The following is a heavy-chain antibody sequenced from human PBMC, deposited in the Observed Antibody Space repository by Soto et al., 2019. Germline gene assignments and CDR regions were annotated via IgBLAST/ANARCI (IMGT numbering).Heavy chain of an antibody. J-gene: IGHJ4*02. D-gene: IGHD1-26*01. CDR3: ARDIRHSGSYYFDY. Sequence: SETLSLTCTVSGGSISSYYWSWIRQPPGKGLEWIGYIYYSGSTNYNPSLKSRVTISVDTSKNQFSLKLSSVTAADTAVYYCARDIRHSGSYYFDYWGQGTLVTVSS. CDR2: IYYSGST. CDR1: GGSISSYY. V-gene: IGHV4-59*01.